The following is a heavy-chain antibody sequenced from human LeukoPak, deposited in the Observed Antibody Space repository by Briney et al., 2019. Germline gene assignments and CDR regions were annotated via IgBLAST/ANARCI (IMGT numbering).Heavy chain of an antibody. V-gene: IGHV3-23*01. CDR3: TRDLMDYDVSTGLHHYYMDV. CDR2: ISGDGDAT. Sequence: GGSLRLSFAASGFPFSSYAMGWVRQAPGKGLEWVSRISGDGDATKYAASVKGRFTISRDNAKNTLYLQMNTLRVEDTAVYYCTRDLMDYDVSTGLHHYYMDVWGQGTTVTVSS. D-gene: IGHD3-9*01. CDR1: GFPFSSYA. J-gene: IGHJ6*02.